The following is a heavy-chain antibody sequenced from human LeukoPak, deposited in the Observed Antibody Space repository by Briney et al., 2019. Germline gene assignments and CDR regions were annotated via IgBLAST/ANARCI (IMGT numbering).Heavy chain of an antibody. CDR2: IVGGAGGT. Sequence: GGSLRLSCAASGFTFSSHGMSWVRQAPGKGLEWVSGIVGGAGGTYYADSVKGRFTISRDNSKNTLYLQMNSLRAEDTAVYYCAHGSMYQLDYWGQGTLVTVSS. V-gene: IGHV3-23*01. D-gene: IGHD2-2*01. CDR3: AHGSMYQLDY. CDR1: GFTFSSHG. J-gene: IGHJ4*02.